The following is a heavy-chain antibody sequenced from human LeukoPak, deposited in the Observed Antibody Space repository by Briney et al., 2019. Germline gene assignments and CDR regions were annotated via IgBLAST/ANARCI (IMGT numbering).Heavy chain of an antibody. CDR3: AKEDIVVVVAATPGHAFDI. D-gene: IGHD2-15*01. J-gene: IGHJ3*02. Sequence: QPGGSLRLSCAASGFTFSRYAMSWVRQAPGKGLEWVSAISGSGGSTYYADSVKGRFTISRDNSKNTLYLQMNSLRAEDTAVYYCAKEDIVVVVAATPGHAFDIWGQGTMVTVSS. CDR2: ISGSGGST. CDR1: GFTFSRYA. V-gene: IGHV3-23*01.